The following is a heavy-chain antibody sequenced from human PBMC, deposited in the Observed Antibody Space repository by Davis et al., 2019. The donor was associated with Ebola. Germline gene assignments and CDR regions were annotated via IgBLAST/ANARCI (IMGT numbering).Heavy chain of an antibody. D-gene: IGHD1-26*01. CDR1: GFTFSAYA. V-gene: IGHV3-23*01. CDR3: AKDRSSGMYVVAFDM. J-gene: IGHJ3*02. Sequence: GESLKISCVASGFTFSAYAMTWVRQAPGKGLECVSGISSGSDNTYYADSVKGRFTISRDNSKNTLFLQMNSLRVEDTATYYCAKDRSSGMYVVAFDMWGQGTMVTVSS. CDR2: ISSGSDNT.